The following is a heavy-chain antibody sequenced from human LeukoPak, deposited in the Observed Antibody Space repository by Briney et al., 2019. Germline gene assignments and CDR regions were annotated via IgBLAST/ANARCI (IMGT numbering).Heavy chain of an antibody. V-gene: IGHV3-23*01. CDR1: GFSFNIYD. Sequence: GGSLRLSCVASGFSFNIYDMSWFRQAPGKGLEWVSGIRGGGPETYYADSVRGRFSISRDNSKNTLFLQTNGLRAEDSAIYYCVRGIRAPDFWGQGTLVTVSS. CDR2: IRGGGPET. CDR3: VRGIRAPDF. J-gene: IGHJ4*02.